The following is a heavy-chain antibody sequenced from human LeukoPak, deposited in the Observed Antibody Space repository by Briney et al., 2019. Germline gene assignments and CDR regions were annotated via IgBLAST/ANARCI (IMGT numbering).Heavy chain of an antibody. V-gene: IGHV5-51*01. J-gene: IGHJ4*02. CDR2: IYPGDSDT. CDR3: AGTGYSSSWGFDY. D-gene: IGHD6-13*01. CDR1: GYSFTSYW. Sequence: GESLKISCKGSGYSFTSYWIGWVRPMPGKGLEWMGIIYPGDSDTRYSPSFQGQVTISADKSISTAYLQWSSLKASDTAMYYCAGTGYSSSWGFDYWGQGTLVTVSS.